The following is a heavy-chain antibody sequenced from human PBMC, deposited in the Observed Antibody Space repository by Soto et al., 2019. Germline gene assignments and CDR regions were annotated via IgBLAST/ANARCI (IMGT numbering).Heavy chain of an antibody. D-gene: IGHD3-10*01. Sequence: EVHLVESGGGLVQPGGSRSLSCAASGFSFSSFTMNWVRQAPGKGLEWISYITASGGTIFYADSVRGRFTSSRDNAKDSLYLQMNSLRPEDTAVYYCVREDYYGSGSPDYWGRGTLVTVSS. CDR3: VREDYYGSGSPDY. CDR1: GFSFSSFT. V-gene: IGHV3-48*01. J-gene: IGHJ4*02. CDR2: ITASGGTI.